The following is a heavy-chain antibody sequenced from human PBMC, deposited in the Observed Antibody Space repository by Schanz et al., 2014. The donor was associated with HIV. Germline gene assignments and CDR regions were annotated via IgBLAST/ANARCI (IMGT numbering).Heavy chain of an antibody. CDR1: GFTVSSNY. D-gene: IGHD1-26*01. Sequence: EVQLVESGGGLLQPGGSLRLSCAASGFTVSSNYMSWVRQAPGKGLEWVSVIYSGGSTYYADSVKGRITFSRDNSKNTLDLQMNSLRAEDTAVYYCARDSGSYQYFQYWGQGTPVTVSS. V-gene: IGHV3-53*01. CDR3: ARDSGSYQYFQY. CDR2: IYSGGST. J-gene: IGHJ1*01.